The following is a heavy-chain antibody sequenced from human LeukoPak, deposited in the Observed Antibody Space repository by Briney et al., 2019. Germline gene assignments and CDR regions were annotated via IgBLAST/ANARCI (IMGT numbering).Heavy chain of an antibody. CDR3: VRDSTLGAK. J-gene: IGHJ4*02. D-gene: IGHD3-16*01. CDR2: ISSSGSTI. Sequence: GGSLRLSCAASGFTFSSYTMNWVRQAPGKGLEWVSYISSSGSTIYYADSVKGRFTISRDNAKNSLYLQMNSLRAEDTAVYYCVRDSTLGAKWGQGTLVTVSS. V-gene: IGHV3-48*03. CDR1: GFTFSSYT.